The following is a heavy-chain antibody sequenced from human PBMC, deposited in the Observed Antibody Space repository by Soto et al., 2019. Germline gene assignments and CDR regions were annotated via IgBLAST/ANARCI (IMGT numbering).Heavy chain of an antibody. CDR1: GFTFSSYA. V-gene: IGHV3-23*01. D-gene: IGHD4-17*01. J-gene: IGHJ6*02. CDR2: ISGSGGST. CDR3: AKTYGDYQNYYYYYGMDV. Sequence: EVQLLESGGGLVQPGGSLRLSCAASGFTFSSYAMSWVRQAPGKGLEWVSAISGSGGSTYYADSVKGRFTISRDNSKNPLYLQMNSLRAEDTAVYYCAKTYGDYQNYYYYYGMDVWVQGTTVTVSS.